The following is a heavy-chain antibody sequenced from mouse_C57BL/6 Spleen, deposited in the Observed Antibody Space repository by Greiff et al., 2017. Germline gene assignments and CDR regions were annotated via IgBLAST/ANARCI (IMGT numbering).Heavy chain of an antibody. J-gene: IGHJ3*01. V-gene: IGHV1-69*01. CDR3: ARSAVTGDAH. CDR2: IDPSDSYT. CDR1: GYTFTSYW. D-gene: IGHD4-1*01. Sequence: QVQLQQPGAELVMPGASVKLSCKASGYTFTSYWMHWVKQRPGQGLEWIGEIDPSDSYTNYNQKFKGKSTLTVYKSSSTAYMQLSSLTSEDSAVYYCARSAVTGDAHWCQGTLVTVSA.